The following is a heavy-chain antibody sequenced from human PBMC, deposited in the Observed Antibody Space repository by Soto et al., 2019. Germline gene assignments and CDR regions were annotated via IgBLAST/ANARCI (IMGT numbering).Heavy chain of an antibody. CDR3: CVIKRRDQYSTSGYWFDP. J-gene: IGHJ5*02. V-gene: IGHV3-15*01. Sequence: EMHLVDSGGGLVKPWGSLRLSCAASGFTFSHAWMRWVRQAPGKGLEWVGRIKSKADGETKDYGAPVRGRFTISRDDSQDILYLHMNSLRIEDTAVYYCCVIKRRDQYSTSGYWFDPWGPGTLVTVSS. CDR1: GFTFSHAW. D-gene: IGHD4-4*01. CDR2: IKSKADGETK.